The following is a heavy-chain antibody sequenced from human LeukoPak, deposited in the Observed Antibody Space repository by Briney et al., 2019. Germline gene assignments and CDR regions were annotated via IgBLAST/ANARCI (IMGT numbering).Heavy chain of an antibody. Sequence: SETLSLTCAVSGGSISSGGYSWSWIRQPPGKGLEWIGYIYYSGSTNYNPSLKSRVTISVDTSKNQFSLKLSSVTAADRAVYYCARGDGYSSGWPYYYYYGMDVWGQGTTVTVSS. CDR1: GGSISSGGYS. V-gene: IGHV4-61*08. D-gene: IGHD6-19*01. CDR3: ARGDGYSSGWPYYYYYGMDV. CDR2: IYYSGST. J-gene: IGHJ6*02.